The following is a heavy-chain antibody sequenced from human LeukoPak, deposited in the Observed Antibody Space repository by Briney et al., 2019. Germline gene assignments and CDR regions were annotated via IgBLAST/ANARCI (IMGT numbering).Heavy chain of an antibody. J-gene: IGHJ3*02. V-gene: IGHV1-24*01. CDR2: FDPEDGET. Sequence: EASVKVSCKVSGYTLTDLSMHWVRQAPGKGLEWMGRFDPEDGETIYAQKFQGRVTMTEDTSTDTAYMELTNLRSEDTAVYYCARDEQLWSYDAFDIWGQGTMVTVSS. CDR3: ARDEQLWSYDAFDI. D-gene: IGHD5-18*01. CDR1: GYTLTDLS.